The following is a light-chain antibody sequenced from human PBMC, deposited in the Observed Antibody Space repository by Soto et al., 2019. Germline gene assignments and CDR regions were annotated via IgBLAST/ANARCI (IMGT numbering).Light chain of an antibody. CDR3: HQRSSWPRA. V-gene: IGKV3-11*01. CDR2: DAS. J-gene: IGKJ2*01. Sequence: EIVLTQSPATLSLSPGERATLSCKASQSVGSYLAWYQQKPGQAPRLLIYDASNRATGIPARFSGSGSGTDFTLTISSLEPEDFAICYCHQRSSWPRAFGQGTKLEIK. CDR1: QSVGSY.